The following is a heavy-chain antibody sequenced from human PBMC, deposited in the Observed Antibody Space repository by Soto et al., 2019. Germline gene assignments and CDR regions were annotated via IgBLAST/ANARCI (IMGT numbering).Heavy chain of an antibody. V-gene: IGHV4-39*01. J-gene: IGHJ5*02. CDR2: MFYSGAT. D-gene: IGHD2-15*01. CDR3: ARHKSGSDWLDP. CDR1: GGSISDISYC. Sequence: KTSETLSLTCTVSGGSISDISYCWGWIRQPPGKGLQWIGCMFYSGATYYNPSLKNRVTLSVDTSNNEFSLKLVSVTAPGTAVYYCARHKSGSDWLDPWGQGTLVTVSS.